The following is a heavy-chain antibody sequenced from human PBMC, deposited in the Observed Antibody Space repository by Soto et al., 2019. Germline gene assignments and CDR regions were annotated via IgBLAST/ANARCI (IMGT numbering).Heavy chain of an antibody. V-gene: IGHV4-59*08. CDR3: ARHFPRWYGSWFAP. CDR1: GGSISSYY. D-gene: IGHD6-13*01. J-gene: IGHJ5*02. Sequence: SETLSLTCTVSGGSISSYYWSWIRQPPGKGLEWIGYIYYSGSTNYNPSLKSRVTISVDTSKNQFSLKLSSVTAADTAVYYCARHFPRWYGSWFAPWGQGTLVTSPQ. CDR2: IYYSGST.